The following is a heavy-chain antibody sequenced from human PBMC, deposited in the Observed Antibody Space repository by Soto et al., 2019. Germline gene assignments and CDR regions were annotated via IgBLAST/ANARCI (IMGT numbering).Heavy chain of an antibody. V-gene: IGHV1-69*12. Sequence: QVQLVQSGAEVKKPGSSVKVSCKASGGTFSRNGISWVRQAPGQGLEWMGGIIPIFGTADYAQKFQGRVTITADESTSTGDRELSILRSEDTAVYYCARVGRYCISNSCYFAYWGQGTLVTVSS. CDR3: ARVGRYCISNSCYFAY. CDR1: GGTFSRNG. J-gene: IGHJ4*02. CDR2: IIPIFGTA. D-gene: IGHD2-2*01.